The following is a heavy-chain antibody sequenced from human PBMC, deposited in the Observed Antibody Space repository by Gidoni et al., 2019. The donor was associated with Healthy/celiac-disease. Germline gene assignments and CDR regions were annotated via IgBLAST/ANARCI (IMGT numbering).Heavy chain of an antibody. CDR3: ARVVDTAMVTYPTYYFDY. Sequence: QVQLQESGPGLVKPSETLSLTCTVSGGSISSYYWSWIRQPPGKGLEWIGYIYYSGSTNYNPSLKSRVTISVDTSKNQFSLKLSSVTAADTAVYYCARVVDTAMVTYPTYYFDYWGQGTLVTVSS. CDR1: GGSISSYY. D-gene: IGHD5-18*01. CDR2: IYYSGST. J-gene: IGHJ4*02. V-gene: IGHV4-59*01.